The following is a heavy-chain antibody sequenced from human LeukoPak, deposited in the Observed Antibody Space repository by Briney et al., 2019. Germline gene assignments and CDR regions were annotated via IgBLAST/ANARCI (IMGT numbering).Heavy chain of an antibody. CDR2: IITIFGTA. Sequence: SSTASGGTLTRYATRCVPHAPRQGLEWMGRIITIFGTANYAQQFQGRVTITTDESTSTAYMELSSLRSEDTAVYYCANAAGGGAFDIWGQGTMVTVSS. V-gene: IGHV1-69*05. J-gene: IGHJ3*02. CDR1: GGTLTRYA. D-gene: IGHD2-15*01. CDR3: ANAAGGGAFDI.